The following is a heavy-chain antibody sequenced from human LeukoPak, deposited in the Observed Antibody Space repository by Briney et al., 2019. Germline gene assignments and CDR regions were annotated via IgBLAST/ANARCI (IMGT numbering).Heavy chain of an antibody. CDR3: AKDFLPHISMVRGVTTLFDF. D-gene: IGHD3-10*01. CDR2: ISYDGSNK. V-gene: IGHV3-30*18. Sequence: GRSLRLSCAASGFTFSSYGMHWVRQAPGKGLEWVIGISYDGSNKYYAGSVKGRFTISRDNSKNTLYLQMNSLRAEDTAVYYCAKDFLPHISMVRGVTTLFDFWGQGTLVTVSS. J-gene: IGHJ4*02. CDR1: GFTFSSYG.